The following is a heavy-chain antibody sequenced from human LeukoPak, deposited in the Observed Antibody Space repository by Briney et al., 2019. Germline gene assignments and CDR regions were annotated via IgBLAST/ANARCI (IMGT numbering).Heavy chain of an antibody. CDR2: ISHDGSSK. J-gene: IGHJ4*02. CDR1: GFTFSTYG. Sequence: PGGSLRLSCAASGFTFSTYGMHWVRQAPGKGLEWVAIISHDGSSKYYADSVKGRFTISRDNSKNTLYLQMNSLRAEDTAVYYCAKDSTTLLYYFDCWGQGTLVTVSS. CDR3: AKDSTTLLYYFDC. V-gene: IGHV3-30*18. D-gene: IGHD2-15*01.